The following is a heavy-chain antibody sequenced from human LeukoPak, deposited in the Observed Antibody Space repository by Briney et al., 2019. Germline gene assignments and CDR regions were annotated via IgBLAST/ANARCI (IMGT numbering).Heavy chain of an antibody. Sequence: ASVKVSCKASGGTFSSYAISWVRQAPGQGLEWMGRIIPILGIANYAQKFQGRVTITADKSTSTAYMELSSLRSEDTAVYYCARVAGRGSGRTKSDYWGQGTLVTVSS. D-gene: IGHD2-15*01. CDR2: IIPILGIA. J-gene: IGHJ4*02. CDR3: ARVAGRGSGRTKSDY. CDR1: GGTFSSYA. V-gene: IGHV1-69*04.